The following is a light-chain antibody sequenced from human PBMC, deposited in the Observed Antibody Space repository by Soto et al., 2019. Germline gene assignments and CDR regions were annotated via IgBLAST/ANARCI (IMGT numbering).Light chain of an antibody. V-gene: IGKV1-9*01. J-gene: IGKJ5*01. CDR3: QQYNSYPIT. CDR2: AAS. CDR1: QVIGIY. Sequence: DIQLTQSPSFLSASIGDRVTITCRASQVIGIYLAWYQQKPGKAPNLLISAASTLQSGVPSRFSGSGSGTEFTLTISSLQPEDFATYYCQQYNSYPITFGQGTRLEIK.